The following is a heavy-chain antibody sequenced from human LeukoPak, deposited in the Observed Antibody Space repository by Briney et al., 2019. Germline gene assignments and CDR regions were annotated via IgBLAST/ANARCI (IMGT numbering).Heavy chain of an antibody. CDR2: ISSSGSTI. J-gene: IGHJ4*02. V-gene: IGHV3-48*03. Sequence: GGSLRLSCAASGFTFSSYAMSWVRQAPGKGLEWVSYISSSGSTIYYADSVKGRFTISRDNAKNSLYLQMNSLRAEDTAVYYCARDELTTLDYWGQGTLVTVSS. D-gene: IGHD1-14*01. CDR1: GFTFSSYA. CDR3: ARDELTTLDY.